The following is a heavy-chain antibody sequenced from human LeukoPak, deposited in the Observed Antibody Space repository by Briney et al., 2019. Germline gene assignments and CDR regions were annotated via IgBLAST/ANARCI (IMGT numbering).Heavy chain of an antibody. CDR3: AKDHAATHYYFDY. D-gene: IGHD6-13*01. CDR2: ISGSGGST. CDR1: GFTFSSYD. Sequence: GGSLRLSCAASGFTFSSYDMGWVRQAPGKGLEWVSAISGSGGSTYYADSVKGRFTISRDNSKNTLYLQMNSLRAEDTAVYYCAKDHAATHYYFDYWGQGTLVTVSS. J-gene: IGHJ4*02. V-gene: IGHV3-23*01.